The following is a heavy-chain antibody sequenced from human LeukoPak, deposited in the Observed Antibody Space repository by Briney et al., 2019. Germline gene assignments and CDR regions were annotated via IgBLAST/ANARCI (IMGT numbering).Heavy chain of an antibody. Sequence: SETLSLTCSVSGGSISGYYWSWIRQPPGKGLEWIGYIYYSGSTNYNPSLKSRVTISVDTSKNQFSLKLSSVTAADTAVYYCARRERYCSSTSCYSYFDYWGQGTLVTVSS. D-gene: IGHD2-2*02. CDR2: IYYSGST. CDR1: GGSISGYY. V-gene: IGHV4-59*01. J-gene: IGHJ4*02. CDR3: ARRERYCSSTSCYSYFDY.